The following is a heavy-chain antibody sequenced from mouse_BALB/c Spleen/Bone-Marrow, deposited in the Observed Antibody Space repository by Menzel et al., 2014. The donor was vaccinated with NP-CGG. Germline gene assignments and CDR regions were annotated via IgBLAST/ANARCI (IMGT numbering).Heavy chain of an antibody. CDR2: IDPANGNT. V-gene: IGHV14-3*02. J-gene: IGHJ3*01. CDR1: GFNIKVTY. D-gene: IGHD3-2*01. Sequence: EVKLVESGAELVKPGASVKLSCTASGFNIKVTYMHWVKQRPEQGLEWIGRIDPANGNTKYDPKFQGKATITADTSSNTAYLQLSSLTSEDTAVYYCATTDSSGVFAYWGQGTLVTVSA. CDR3: ATTDSSGVFAY.